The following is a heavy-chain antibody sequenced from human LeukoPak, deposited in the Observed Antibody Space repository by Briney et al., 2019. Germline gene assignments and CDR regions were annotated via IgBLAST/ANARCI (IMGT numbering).Heavy chain of an antibody. CDR1: VYIFTGYY. Sequence: ASVKVSCKASVYIFTGYYMHWVRQAPGQGLEWMGWIKPNSGGTNYAQKFQGRVTMTRDTSISTAYMELSRLRADDTAVYYCARRAEMTHIDYWGQGTLVTVSS. V-gene: IGHV1-2*02. CDR3: ARRAEMTHIDY. J-gene: IGHJ4*02. CDR2: IKPNSGGT.